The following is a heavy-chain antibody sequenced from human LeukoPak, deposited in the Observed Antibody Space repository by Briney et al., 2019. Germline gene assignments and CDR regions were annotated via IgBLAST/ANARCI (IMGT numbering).Heavy chain of an antibody. V-gene: IGHV1-46*01. J-gene: IGHJ4*02. D-gene: IGHD3-16*02. CDR3: ARSGLGELSFALYHGGVFDY. CDR1: GYTFTSYY. CDR2: INPSGGST. Sequence: GASVKVSCKASGYTFTSYYMHWVRQAPGQGLEWMGIINPSGGSTSYAQKFQGRVTMTRDTSTSTVYMELSRLRSEDTAVYYCARSGLGELSFALYHGGVFDYWGQGTLVTVSS.